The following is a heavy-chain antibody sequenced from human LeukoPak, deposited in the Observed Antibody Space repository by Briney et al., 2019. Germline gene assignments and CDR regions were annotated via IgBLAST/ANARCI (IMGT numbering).Heavy chain of an antibody. J-gene: IGHJ5*02. CDR2: INRGGST. D-gene: IGHD3-10*01. CDR3: ARGHGSGSYYNH. Sequence: SETLSLTCAVYSGSFSGYYWSWIRQPPGKGLEWIGEINRGGSTNYNPSLKSRVTISVDTSKNQFSLKLTSVTAADTAVYYCARGHGSGSYYNHWGQGTLVTVSS. V-gene: IGHV4-34*01. CDR1: SGSFSGYY.